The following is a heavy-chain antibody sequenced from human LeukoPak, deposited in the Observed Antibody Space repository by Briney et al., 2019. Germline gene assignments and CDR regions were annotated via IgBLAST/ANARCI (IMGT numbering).Heavy chain of an antibody. CDR2: IYHSGST. CDR3: ARHKYCSSTSCFTDI. V-gene: IGHV4-38-2*01. Sequence: SETLSLTCAVSGYSISSGYYWGWIRQPPGKGLEWIGSIYHSGSTYYNPSLKSRVTISVDTSKNQFSLKLSSVTAADTAVYYCARHKYCSSTSCFTDIWGQGTMVTGSS. CDR1: GYSISSGYY. D-gene: IGHD2-2*02. J-gene: IGHJ3*02.